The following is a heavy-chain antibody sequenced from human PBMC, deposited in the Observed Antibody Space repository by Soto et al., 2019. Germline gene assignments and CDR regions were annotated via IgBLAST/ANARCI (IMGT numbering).Heavy chain of an antibody. CDR3: AKDRVIVVVTAPHGAY. D-gene: IGHD2-21*02. Sequence: EVQLLESGGCLVQPGGSLRLSCAASGFTFSSYAMSWVRQAPGKGLEWVSAISGSGGSTYYAESVKGRFTNSRDNSKNTLYLQMNSLRAEDTAVYYCAKDRVIVVVTAPHGAYWGQGTLVTVSS. CDR1: GFTFSSYA. CDR2: ISGSGGST. J-gene: IGHJ4*02. V-gene: IGHV3-23*01.